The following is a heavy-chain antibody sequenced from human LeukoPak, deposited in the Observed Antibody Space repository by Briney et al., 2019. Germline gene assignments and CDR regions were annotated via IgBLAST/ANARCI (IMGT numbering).Heavy chain of an antibody. Sequence: GGSLRLSCAVSGFTFSNAWMSWVRQAPGKGLEWVGRIKSKTDGGTTDYAAPVKGRFTISRDDSKNTLYLQMNSLKTEDTAVYYCTTDGIGGHRPSDDYFDYWGQGTLVTVSS. V-gene: IGHV3-15*01. D-gene: IGHD2-15*01. CDR3: TTDGIGGHRPSDDYFDY. J-gene: IGHJ4*02. CDR2: IKSKTDGGTT. CDR1: GFTFSNAW.